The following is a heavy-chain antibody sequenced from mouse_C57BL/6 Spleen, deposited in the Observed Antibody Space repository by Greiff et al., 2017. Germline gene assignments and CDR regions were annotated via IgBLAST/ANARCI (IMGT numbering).Heavy chain of an antibody. V-gene: IGHV1-26*01. Sequence: VQLQQSGPELVKPGASVKISCKASGYTFTDYYMNWVKQSHGKSLEWIGDINPNNGGTSYNQKFKGKATLTVDKSSSTAYMELRSLTSEDSAVYYCAGSNYAWFAYWGQGTLVTVSA. CDR2: INPNNGGT. J-gene: IGHJ3*01. CDR1: GYTFTDYY. CDR3: AGSNYAWFAY. D-gene: IGHD2-5*01.